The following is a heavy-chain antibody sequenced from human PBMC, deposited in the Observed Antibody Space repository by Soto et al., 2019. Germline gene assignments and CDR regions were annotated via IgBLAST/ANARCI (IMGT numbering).Heavy chain of an antibody. Sequence: GGSLRLSCAASGFTFSSYGMHWVRQAPGKGLEWVAVISYDGSNKYYADSVKGRFTISRDNSKNTLYPQMNSLRAEDTAVYYCAKIGSDNWNYVYSGGGAFDIWGQGTMVTVSS. D-gene: IGHD1-7*01. J-gene: IGHJ3*02. V-gene: IGHV3-30*18. CDR1: GFTFSSYG. CDR2: ISYDGSNK. CDR3: AKIGSDNWNYVYSGGGAFDI.